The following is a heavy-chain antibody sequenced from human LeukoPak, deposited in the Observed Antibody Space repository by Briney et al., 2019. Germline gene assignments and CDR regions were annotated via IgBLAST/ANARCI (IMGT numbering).Heavy chain of an antibody. CDR2: IYSGGST. J-gene: IGHJ4*02. V-gene: IGHV3-53*01. Sequence: GESLRLSCAASGFTVCYNYMSWVRQAPGKGLEWVSVIYSGGSTYYADSVKGRFTISRDNSKNTLYLQMNSLRAEDTAVYYCARGYSSGWYGGYWGQGTLVTVSS. CDR1: GFTVCYNY. D-gene: IGHD6-19*01. CDR3: ARGYSSGWYGGY.